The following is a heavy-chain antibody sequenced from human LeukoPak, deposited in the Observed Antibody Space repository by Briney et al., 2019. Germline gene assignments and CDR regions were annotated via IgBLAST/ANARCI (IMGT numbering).Heavy chain of an antibody. V-gene: IGHV3-15*01. D-gene: IGHD3-9*01. J-gene: IGHJ4*02. CDR2: IKSKTDGGTT. CDR1: GFTFSNAW. Sequence: GGPLRLSCAASGFTFSNAWMSWVRQAPGKGLEWVGRIKSKTDGGTTDYAAPVKGRFTISRDDSKNTLYLQMNSLKAEDTAVYYCTTDSSILTGYYDYWGQGTLVTVSS. CDR3: TTDSSILTGYYDY.